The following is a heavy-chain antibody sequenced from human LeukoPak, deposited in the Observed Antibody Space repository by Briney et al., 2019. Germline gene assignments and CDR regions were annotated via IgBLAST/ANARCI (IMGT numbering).Heavy chain of an antibody. V-gene: IGHV4-39*01. Sequence: SETLSLTCTVSGGSISSSGYYWGWIRQPPGKGLEWIVSIHYSGSTYYNPSLKSRVTISVGTSKNQFSLKLSSVTAADTAVYYCASQTPNVEMATIKPAFDIWAQGTMVTVSS. J-gene: IGHJ3*02. CDR2: IHYSGST. CDR3: ASQTPNVEMATIKPAFDI. CDR1: GGSISSSGYY. D-gene: IGHD5-24*01.